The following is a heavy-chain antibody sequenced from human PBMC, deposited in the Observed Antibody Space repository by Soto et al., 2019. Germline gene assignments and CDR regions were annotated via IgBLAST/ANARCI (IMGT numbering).Heavy chain of an antibody. Sequence: EVQVVESGGGLVQPGGSLRLSCAASGFTLSSFDMHWVRQVTGKGLEWVSGIASAGDIFYAASVKGRFAISRDTANNYLYLEMNSLSAEDTAVYFCTRTLYHPESYFGRGNLVTVSS. V-gene: IGHV3-13*01. CDR2: IASAGDI. CDR1: GFTLSSFD. J-gene: IGHJ4*02. CDR3: TRTLYHPESY.